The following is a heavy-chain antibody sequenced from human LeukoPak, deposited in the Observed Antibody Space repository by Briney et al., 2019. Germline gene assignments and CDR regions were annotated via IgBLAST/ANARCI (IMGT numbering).Heavy chain of an antibody. Sequence: GASVKVSCKASGGTFSSYAISWVRQAPGQGLEWMGGIIPIFGTANYAQKFQGRVTMTEDTSTDTAYMELSSLRSEDTAVYYCATTASGSYVTQSPHWGQGTLVTVSS. V-gene: IGHV1-69*06. D-gene: IGHD1-26*01. CDR3: ATTASGSYVTQSPH. J-gene: IGHJ4*02. CDR2: IIPIFGTA. CDR1: GGTFSSYA.